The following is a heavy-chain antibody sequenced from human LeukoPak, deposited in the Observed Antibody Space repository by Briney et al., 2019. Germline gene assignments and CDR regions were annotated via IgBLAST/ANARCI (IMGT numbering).Heavy chain of an antibody. CDR1: GYTFTGYY. D-gene: IGHD2-15*01. Sequence: ASVKVSCKASGYTFTGYYMHWVRQAPGQGLEWMGWINPNSGGTNYAQKFQGRVTMTRDTSISTAYMELSRLRSGDTAVYYCAREVVVVVAEDYWGQGTLVTVSS. CDR2: INPNSGGT. CDR3: AREVVVVVAEDY. J-gene: IGHJ4*02. V-gene: IGHV1-2*02.